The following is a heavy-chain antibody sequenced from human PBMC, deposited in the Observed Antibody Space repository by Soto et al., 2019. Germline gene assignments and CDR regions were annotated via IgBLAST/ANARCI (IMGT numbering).Heavy chain of an antibody. CDR2: INPNSGGT. Sequence: ASVKVSCKGSGYTFTVDYMHWGRQATGQGLEWMGWINPNSGGTNYAQKFQGWVTMTRDTSISTAYMELSRLRSDDTAVYYCARDLAPHIAAAGTRQVGFDYWGQGTLVTVSS. V-gene: IGHV1-2*04. D-gene: IGHD6-13*01. J-gene: IGHJ4*02. CDR1: GYTFTVDY. CDR3: ARDLAPHIAAAGTRQVGFDY.